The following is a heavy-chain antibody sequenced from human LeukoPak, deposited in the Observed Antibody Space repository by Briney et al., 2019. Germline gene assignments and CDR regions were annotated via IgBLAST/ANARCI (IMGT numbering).Heavy chain of an antibody. CDR1: GGPISSSSYY. J-gene: IGHJ4*02. Sequence: SETLSLTCTVSGGPISSSSYYWGWIRQPPGKGLEWIGSIYYSGSTYYNPSLKSRVTISVDTSKNQFSLKLSSVTAADTAVYYCARYLGSSWYYYFDYWGQGTLVTVSS. D-gene: IGHD6-13*01. V-gene: IGHV4-39*01. CDR2: IYYSGST. CDR3: ARYLGSSWYYYFDY.